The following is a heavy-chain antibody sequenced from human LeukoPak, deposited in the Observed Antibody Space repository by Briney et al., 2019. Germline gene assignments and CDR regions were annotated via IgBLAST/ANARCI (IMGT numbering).Heavy chain of an antibody. V-gene: IGHV4-34*01. CDR1: GGSFSGYY. CDR2: INHSGST. J-gene: IGHJ4*02. D-gene: IGHD3-22*01. Sequence: SETLSLTCAVYGGSFSGYYWSWLRQPPGKGLEWIGEINHSGSTNYNPSLKSRVTISVDTSKNQFSLKLSSVTAADTAVYYCARVDYYDSSGYYDYWGQGTLVTVSS. CDR3: ARVDYYDSSGYYDY.